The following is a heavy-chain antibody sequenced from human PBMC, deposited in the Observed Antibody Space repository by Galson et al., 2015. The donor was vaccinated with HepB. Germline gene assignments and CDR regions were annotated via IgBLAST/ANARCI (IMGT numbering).Heavy chain of an antibody. D-gene: IGHD4-17*01. V-gene: IGHV4-59*12. CDR1: GGSISSYY. CDR2: IYYSGST. J-gene: IGHJ4*02. CDR3: ARDRGTVTSLKGYYFDY. Sequence: LTCTVSGGSISSYYWSWIRQPPGKGLEWIGYIYYSGSTNYNPSLKSRVTISVDTSKNQFSLKLSSVTAADTAVYYCARDRGTVTSLKGYYFDYWGQGALVTVSS.